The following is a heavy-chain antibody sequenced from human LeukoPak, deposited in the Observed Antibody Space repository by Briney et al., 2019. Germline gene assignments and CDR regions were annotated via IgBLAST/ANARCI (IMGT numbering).Heavy chain of an antibody. V-gene: IGHV4-4*07. Sequence: SETLSLTCTVSGGSISSYYWSWIRQPAGKGLEWIGRIYSSGTTNYNPSLKSRVTMSLETSKNQFSLKLTSVTAADTAVYYCARASYYYGSGSYWFDPWGQGTLVTVSS. CDR1: GGSISSYY. D-gene: IGHD3-10*01. J-gene: IGHJ5*02. CDR2: IYSSGTT. CDR3: ARASYYYGSGSYWFDP.